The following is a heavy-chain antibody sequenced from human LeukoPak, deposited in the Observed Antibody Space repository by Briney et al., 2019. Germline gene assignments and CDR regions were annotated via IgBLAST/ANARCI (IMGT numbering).Heavy chain of an antibody. CDR3: ARDPSGSGKGDFDY. D-gene: IGHD3-10*01. V-gene: IGHV3-7*01. CDR2: INQDGSEK. Sequence: GGSLRLSCAASGFTFTTYWMGWVRQAPGKGLEWVANINQDGSEKYYVDSVKGRFTISRDNSKNTLYLQMNSLRAEDTAVYYCARDPSGSGKGDFDYWGQGTLVTVSS. CDR1: GFTFTTYW. J-gene: IGHJ4*02.